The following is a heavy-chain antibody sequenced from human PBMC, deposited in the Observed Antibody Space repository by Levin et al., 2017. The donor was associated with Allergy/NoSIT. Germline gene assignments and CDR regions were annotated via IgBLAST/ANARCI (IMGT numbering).Heavy chain of an antibody. D-gene: IGHD6-19*01. CDR3: ARGEQWLVAPPHDY. CDR1: GFTFSSYA. CDR2: ISYDGSNK. V-gene: IGHV3-30-3*01. J-gene: IGHJ4*02. Sequence: GESLKISCAASGFTFSSYAMHWVRQAPGKGLEWVAVISYDGSNKYYADSVKGRFTISRDNSKNTLYLQMNSLRAEDTAVYYCARGEQWLVAPPHDYWGQGTLVTVSS.